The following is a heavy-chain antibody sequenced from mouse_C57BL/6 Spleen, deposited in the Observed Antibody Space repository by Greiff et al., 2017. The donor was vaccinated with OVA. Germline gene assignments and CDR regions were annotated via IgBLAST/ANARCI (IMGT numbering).Heavy chain of an antibody. J-gene: IGHJ2*01. D-gene: IGHD2-3*01. Sequence: EVKLVESGGGLVKPGGSLKLSCAASGFTFSDYGMHWVRQAPEKGLEWVAYISSGSSTIYYADTVKGRFTISRDNAKNTLFLQMTSLRSEDTAMYYCARDNGYYAYFDYWGQGTTLTVSS. V-gene: IGHV5-17*01. CDR1: GFTFSDYG. CDR2: ISSGSSTI. CDR3: ARDNGYYAYFDY.